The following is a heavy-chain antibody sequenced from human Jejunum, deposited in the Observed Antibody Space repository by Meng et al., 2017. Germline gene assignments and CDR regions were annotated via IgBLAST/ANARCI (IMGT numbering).Heavy chain of an antibody. CDR2: TYYRSEWHN. J-gene: IGHJ4*02. Sequence: VQLQQQGPGLATPSQTLSLTCAISGDSVSSNRALWHWVRQSPSRGLEWLGRTYYRSEWHNHYGDSVKSLIIINADTSRNQFSLNLNSLTPEDTAVYYCTTWYGEYWGQGTLVTVSS. V-gene: IGHV6-1*01. D-gene: IGHD3-10*01. CDR1: GDSVSSNRAL. CDR3: TTWYGEY.